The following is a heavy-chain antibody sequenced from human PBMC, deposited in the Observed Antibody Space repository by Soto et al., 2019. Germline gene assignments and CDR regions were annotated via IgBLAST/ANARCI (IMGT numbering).Heavy chain of an antibody. CDR3: AREATIAARLDS. Sequence: SETLSLTCTVSGGSISSGDYYWSWLRQPPGKGLEWIGYIYYSGSTYYNPSLKSRVTISVDTSKNQFSLKLSSVTAADTAVYYCAREATIAARLDSWGQGTQVTVS. CDR1: GGSISSGDYY. J-gene: IGHJ4*02. CDR2: IYYSGST. V-gene: IGHV4-30-4*01. D-gene: IGHD6-6*01.